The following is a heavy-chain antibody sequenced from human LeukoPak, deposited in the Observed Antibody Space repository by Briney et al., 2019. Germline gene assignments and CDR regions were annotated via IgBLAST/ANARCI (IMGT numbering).Heavy chain of an antibody. V-gene: IGHV4-59*01. CDR1: GGSISSYY. CDR3: ARVKDGLAIDY. Sequence: PSETLSLTCTVSGGSISSYYWSWIRQPPGKGLEWIGYIYYSGSTNYNPSLKSRVTISVDTSKNKFSLKLSSVTAADTTVYYCARVKDGLAIDYWGQGTPVTVSS. J-gene: IGHJ4*02. D-gene: IGHD5-24*01. CDR2: IYYSGST.